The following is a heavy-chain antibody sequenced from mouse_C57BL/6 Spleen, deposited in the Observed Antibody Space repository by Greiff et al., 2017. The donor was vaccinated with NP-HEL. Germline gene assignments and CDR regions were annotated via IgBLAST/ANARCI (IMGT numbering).Heavy chain of an antibody. CDR2: IYPGDGDT. Sequence: QVQLKQSGPELVKPGASVKISCKASGYAFSSSWMNWVKQRPGKGLEWIGRIYPGDGDTNYNGKFKGKATLTADKSSSTAYMQLSSLTSEDSAVYFCARTTVVASGFDVWGTGTTVTVSS. J-gene: IGHJ1*03. V-gene: IGHV1-82*01. CDR3: ARTTVVASGFDV. D-gene: IGHD1-1*01. CDR1: GYAFSSSW.